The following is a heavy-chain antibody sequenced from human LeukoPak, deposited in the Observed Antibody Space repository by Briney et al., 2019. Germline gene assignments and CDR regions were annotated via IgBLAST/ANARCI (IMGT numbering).Heavy chain of an antibody. CDR1: GFTLSTNA. Sequence: AGGSLRLSCLTSGFTLSTNAMSWVRQAPGKGLEWISGISGSGASTYYADSVKGRFTISRDDSRNTLYLQMNSLRAEDTAVYYCARGDNVLRFLEVDAFDIWGQGTMVTVCS. D-gene: IGHD3-3*01. J-gene: IGHJ3*02. V-gene: IGHV3-23*01. CDR3: ARGDNVLRFLEVDAFDI. CDR2: ISGSGAST.